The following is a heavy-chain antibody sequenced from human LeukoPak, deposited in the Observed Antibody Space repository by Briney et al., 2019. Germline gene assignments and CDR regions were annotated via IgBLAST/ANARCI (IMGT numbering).Heavy chain of an antibody. CDR1: GFTFSKYW. D-gene: IGHD6-19*01. CDR3: ATKQWLAPPPDS. Sequence: GGSLRLSCAASGFTFSKYWMLWVRQAPGKGLERVSRINTDGTVTTYADSVKGRFTISRDNADNTMLLQMNSLRDEDTAVYYCATKQWLAPPPDSWGQGTPVTVSS. J-gene: IGHJ4*02. CDR2: INTDGTVT. V-gene: IGHV3-74*01.